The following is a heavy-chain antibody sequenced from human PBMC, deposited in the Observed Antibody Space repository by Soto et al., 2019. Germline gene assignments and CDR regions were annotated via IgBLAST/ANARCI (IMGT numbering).Heavy chain of an antibody. V-gene: IGHV3-23*01. J-gene: IGHJ5*02. CDR3: ARGDYSNYLSMNWFDP. CDR1: GFTFSSYA. Sequence: GGSLRLSCAASGFTFSSYAMSWVRQAPGKGLEWVSNISDGGGRTYYADSVKGRFTISRDNAKNSLYLQMNSLRAEDTAVYYCARGDYSNYLSMNWFDPWGQGTLVTVSS. CDR2: ISDGGGRT. D-gene: IGHD4-4*01.